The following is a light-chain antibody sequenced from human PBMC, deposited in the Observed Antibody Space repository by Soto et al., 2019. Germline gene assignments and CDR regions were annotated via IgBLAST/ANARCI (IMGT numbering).Light chain of an antibody. J-gene: IGLJ1*01. Sequence: QSALTQPASVSGSPGQSITISCTGTSSDVGGYNYVSWYQSHLGEAPKLIIYDVSNRPSGVSDRFSGSKSGNTASLTISGLQAEDEADYYCSSYTSSISYVXGTGTKVT. CDR1: SSDVGGYNY. CDR3: SSYTSSISYV. CDR2: DVS. V-gene: IGLV2-14*03.